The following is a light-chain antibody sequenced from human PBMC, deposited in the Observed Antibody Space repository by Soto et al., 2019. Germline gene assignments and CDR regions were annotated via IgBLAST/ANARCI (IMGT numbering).Light chain of an antibody. V-gene: IGKV3-11*01. J-gene: IGKJ4*01. CDR2: DAS. Sequence: EIVLTQSPATRSLSPGERATLSCRASQSVSSYLAWYQQKPGQAPRLLIYDASNRATGIPARFSGSGSGTDFTLTISSLEPEYFAVYYCQQRSNWPLTFGGETKVEIK. CDR3: QQRSNWPLT. CDR1: QSVSSY.